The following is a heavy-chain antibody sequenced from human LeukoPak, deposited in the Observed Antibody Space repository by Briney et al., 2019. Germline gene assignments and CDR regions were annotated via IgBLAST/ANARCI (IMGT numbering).Heavy chain of an antibody. V-gene: IGHV4-34*01. Sequence: SETLSLTCDAYGGSFSGYYWSWIRQPPGKGLEWIGEINHSGSTNYNPSLKSRVTISVDTSKNQFSLKLSSVTAADTAVYYCARFRRQWLSGYVDYWGQGTLVTVSS. J-gene: IGHJ4*02. CDR2: INHSGST. D-gene: IGHD6-19*01. CDR3: ARFRRQWLSGYVDY. CDR1: GGSFSGYY.